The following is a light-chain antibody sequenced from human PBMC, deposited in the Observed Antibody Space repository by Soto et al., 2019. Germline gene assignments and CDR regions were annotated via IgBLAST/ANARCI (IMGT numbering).Light chain of an antibody. V-gene: IGLV2-14*01. CDR1: SRDVGGYNY. CDR2: EVS. J-gene: IGLJ2*01. Sequence: QSVLTQPASVSGSPGQSITISCTGTSRDVGGYNYVSWYQQHPGKAPKLMIYEVSNRPSGVSNRFSGSKSGNTASLTISGLQAEDEADYYCSSYTSSSTLGFGGGTKLTVL. CDR3: SSYTSSSTLG.